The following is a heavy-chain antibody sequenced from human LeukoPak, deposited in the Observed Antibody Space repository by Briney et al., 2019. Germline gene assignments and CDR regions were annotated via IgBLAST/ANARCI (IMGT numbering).Heavy chain of an antibody. CDR1: GYSFTSYW. Sequence: KVSCKGSGYSFTSYWIGWVRQMPGKGLEWMGIIYPGDSDTRYSPSFQGQVTISADKSISTAYLQWSSLKASDTAMYYCARHVRVVVAATYYYYYMDVWGKGTTVTISS. CDR3: ARHVRVVVAATYYYYYMDV. J-gene: IGHJ6*03. CDR2: IYPGDSDT. D-gene: IGHD2-15*01. V-gene: IGHV5-51*01.